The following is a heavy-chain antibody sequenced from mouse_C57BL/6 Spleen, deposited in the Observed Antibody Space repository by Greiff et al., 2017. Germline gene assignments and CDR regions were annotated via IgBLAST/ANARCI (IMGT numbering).Heavy chain of an antibody. V-gene: IGHV1-52*01. CDR3: ARSGLRLPAY. CDR2: IDPSDSET. CDR1: AYTFTSYW. D-gene: IGHD3-2*02. J-gene: IGHJ3*01. Sequence: QVQLQQPGAELVRPGSSVKLSCKPSAYTFTSYWLHWVKQRPIQGLEWIGNIDPSDSETHYNQKFKDKATLTVDKSSSTAYMQLSSLTSEDSAVYYCARSGLRLPAYWGQGTLVTVSA.